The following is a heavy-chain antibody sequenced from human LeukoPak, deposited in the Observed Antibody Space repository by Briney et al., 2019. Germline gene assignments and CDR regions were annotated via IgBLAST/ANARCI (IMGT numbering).Heavy chain of an antibody. CDR3: AYYSYAAAFDY. V-gene: IGHV1-2*02. D-gene: IGHD5-18*01. Sequence: ASVKVSCKASGYTFTGYFIHWVRQAPGQGLEWMGWVNPNNGDTNYAQKFQGRVTMTRDTSISTAFMDLGRLRSDDTAVYYCAYYSYAAAFDYWGQGTLVSVSS. J-gene: IGHJ4*02. CDR2: VNPNNGDT. CDR1: GYTFTGYF.